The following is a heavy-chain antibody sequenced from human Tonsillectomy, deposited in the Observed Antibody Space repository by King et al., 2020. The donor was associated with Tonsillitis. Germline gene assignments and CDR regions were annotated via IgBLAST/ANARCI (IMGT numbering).Heavy chain of an antibody. Sequence: DVQLVESGAEVKKTGESLKISCQGSGYRFTNYWIGWVRQMPGKGLEWMGFIYPGDSDTRYSPSFQGQVTISADKSISTAYLQWRSLKASDTAIYYCARFVFENDLRAGYLDLWGRGTLVTVSS. CDR1: GYRFTNYW. D-gene: IGHD2-15*01. CDR2: IYPGDSDT. CDR3: ARFVFENDLRAGYLDL. J-gene: IGHJ2*01. V-gene: IGHV5-51*01.